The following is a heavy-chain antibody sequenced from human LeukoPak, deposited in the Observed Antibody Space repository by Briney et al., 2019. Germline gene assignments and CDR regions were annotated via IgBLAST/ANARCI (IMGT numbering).Heavy chain of an antibody. Sequence: GASVKVSCKASGGTFSSYAISWVRQAPGQGLEWMGRIIPILGIANYAQKFQGRVTITADKSTSTAYMELSSLRSEDTAVYYCAYGSGSHSSFDPWGQGTLVTVSS. J-gene: IGHJ5*02. CDR3: AYGSGSHSSFDP. V-gene: IGHV1-69*04. D-gene: IGHD3-10*01. CDR2: IIPILGIA. CDR1: GGTFSSYA.